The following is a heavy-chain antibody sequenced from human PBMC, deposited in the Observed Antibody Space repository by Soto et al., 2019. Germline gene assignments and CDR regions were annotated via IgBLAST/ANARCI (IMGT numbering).Heavy chain of an antibody. V-gene: IGHV3-23*01. D-gene: IGHD1-26*01. CDR1: GFIFSDYG. Sequence: EVRLLESGGGLVQPEGSLRLSCEGSGFIFSDYGISWVRQSPEKGLQWVSAMSGSGGSRYYAASVKGRFTISRDNSKNTVYLQMNSLRGDDTAIYYCAKTFGSNWLLDYWGHGTLVTVSS. CDR2: MSGSGGSR. J-gene: IGHJ4*01. CDR3: AKTFGSNWLLDY.